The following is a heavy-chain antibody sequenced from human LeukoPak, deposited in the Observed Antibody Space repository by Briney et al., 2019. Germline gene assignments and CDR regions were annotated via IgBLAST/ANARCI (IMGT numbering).Heavy chain of an antibody. D-gene: IGHD2-21*01. J-gene: IGHJ5*02. CDR3: ARLTYVIGWFDP. V-gene: IGHV4-4*09. Sequence: SETLSLTCTVSGGSISSNYWSWIRQPPGKGLEWIGYFHPSGSSYYNPSLKSRVTISVDTSKNQFSLKLSSVTAADTAVYYCARLTYVIGWFDPWGQGTLVTVSS. CDR1: GGSISSNY. CDR2: FHPSGSS.